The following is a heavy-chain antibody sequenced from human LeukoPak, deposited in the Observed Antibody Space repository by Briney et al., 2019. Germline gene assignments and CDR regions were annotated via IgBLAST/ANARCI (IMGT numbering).Heavy chain of an antibody. V-gene: IGHV1-2*02. CDR3: ASSSSSWYSGAFDI. J-gene: IGHJ3*02. Sequence: ASVKVSCKASGYTFTGYYMHWVRQAPGQGLEWMGWINPNSGGTNYAQKFQGRVTMTRDTSISTAYMELSRLRSDDTAVYYCASSSSSWYSGAFDIWGQGTMVTVSS. D-gene: IGHD6-13*01. CDR2: INPNSGGT. CDR1: GYTFTGYY.